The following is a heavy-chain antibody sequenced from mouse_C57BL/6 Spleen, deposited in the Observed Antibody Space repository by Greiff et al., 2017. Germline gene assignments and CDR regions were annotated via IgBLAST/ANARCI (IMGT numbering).Heavy chain of an antibody. D-gene: IGHD3-1*01. J-gene: IGHJ3*01. CDR2: IDPENGDT. V-gene: IGHV14-4*01. Sequence: VQLQQSGAELVRPGASVKLSCTASGFNIKDDYMHWVKQRPEQGLEWIGWIDPENGDTEYASKFQGKATITADTSSNTAYLQLSSLTSEDTAVYYCTTGGANPPYWGQGTLVTVSA. CDR3: TTGGANPPY. CDR1: GFNIKDDY.